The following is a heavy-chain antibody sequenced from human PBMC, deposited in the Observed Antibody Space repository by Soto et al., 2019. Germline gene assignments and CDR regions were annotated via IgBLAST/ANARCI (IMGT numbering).Heavy chain of an antibody. D-gene: IGHD5-18*01. Sequence: QVQLVQSGAEVKKPGASVKVSCKASGYTFTNYYVHWVRQAAGQGPEWMGVINPSGGSTRDAQKFQGRVTMTRDSSTNTVHMELSSLRSEDTAVYYCAREDTADNSGMDVWGQGTTVTVSS. CDR1: GYTFTNYY. CDR3: AREDTADNSGMDV. V-gene: IGHV1-46*01. CDR2: INPSGGST. J-gene: IGHJ6*02.